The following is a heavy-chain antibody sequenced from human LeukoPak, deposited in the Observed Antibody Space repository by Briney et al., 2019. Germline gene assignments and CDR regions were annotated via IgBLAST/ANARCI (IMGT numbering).Heavy chain of an antibody. V-gene: IGHV3-48*01. Sequence: GGSLRLSCAASGFTFSSYSMNWVRQAPGKGLEWVSYISSSSSTIYYADSVKGRFTISRDNAKNSLYLQMNSLRAEDTAVYYCARAISLRSRGHDYYYDSSGYRGGDYWGQGTLVTVSS. D-gene: IGHD3-22*01. CDR2: ISSSSSTI. J-gene: IGHJ4*02. CDR1: GFTFSSYS. CDR3: ARAISLRSRGHDYYYDSSGYRGGDY.